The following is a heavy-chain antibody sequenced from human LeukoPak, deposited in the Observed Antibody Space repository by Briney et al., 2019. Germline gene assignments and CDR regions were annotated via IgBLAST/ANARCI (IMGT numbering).Heavy chain of an antibody. CDR1: GFTLSNYD. CDR3: ARDRPTGASRVFVVQ. CDR2: ISTSSRYI. V-gene: IGHV3-21*01. D-gene: IGHD2-15*01. Sequence: GGSLRLSCAASGFTLSNYDMNWVRQAPGKGLEWVSSISTSSRYIYYKDSVRGRFTISRDDAKNSLYLEMNSLRAEDTAIYYCARDRPTGASRVFVVQWGQGTPVTVSS. J-gene: IGHJ4*02.